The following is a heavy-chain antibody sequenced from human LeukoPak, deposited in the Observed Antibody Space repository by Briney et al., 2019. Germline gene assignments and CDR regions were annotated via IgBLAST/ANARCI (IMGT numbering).Heavy chain of an antibody. V-gene: IGHV4-59*08. J-gene: IGHJ5*02. CDR3: ARLGYGGNSGWFDP. CDR1: GGSISSYY. D-gene: IGHD4-23*01. Sequence: SETLSLTCTVSGGSISSYYWSWIRQPPGKGLEWIGYIYYSGSTNQNPPLKSRVTISVDTSKNQFSLKLSSVTAADTAVYYCARLGYGGNSGWFDPWGQGTLVTVSS. CDR2: IYYSGST.